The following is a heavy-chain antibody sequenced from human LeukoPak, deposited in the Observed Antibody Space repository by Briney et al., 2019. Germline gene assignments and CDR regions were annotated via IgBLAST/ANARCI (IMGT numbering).Heavy chain of an antibody. D-gene: IGHD2-15*01. CDR2: IYTSGST. J-gene: IGHJ2*01. CDR1: GGSISSYY. V-gene: IGHV4-4*07. Sequence: SETLSLTCTVSGGSISSYYWSWIRQPAGKGLEWIGRIYTSGSTNYNPSLKSRVTTSVDTSKNQFSLKLSSVTAADTAVYYCAREWGDCSGGSCHWYFDLWGRGTLVTVSS. CDR3: AREWGDCSGGSCHWYFDL.